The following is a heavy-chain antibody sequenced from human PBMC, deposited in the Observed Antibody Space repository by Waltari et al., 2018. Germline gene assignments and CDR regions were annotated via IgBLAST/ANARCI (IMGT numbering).Heavy chain of an antibody. CDR2: TYYRSTWYT. J-gene: IGHJ3*02. D-gene: IGHD3-22*01. CDR1: GDSISSNRAA. V-gene: IGHV6-1*01. CDR3: ARDSYDGSGNDAFDI. Sequence: QVQLQQSGPGLVKPSQTLSLTCAIPGDSISSNRAAWNWIRQSPSRGLEWLGGTYYRSTWYTDYAVSVKSRLTINPDTSKNQFSLQLTSVTPEDTAVYYCARDSYDGSGNDAFDIWGQGTMVTVSS.